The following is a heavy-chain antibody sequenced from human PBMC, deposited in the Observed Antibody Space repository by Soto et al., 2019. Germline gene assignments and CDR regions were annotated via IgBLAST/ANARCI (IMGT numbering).Heavy chain of an antibody. J-gene: IGHJ4*02. CDR2: ISFDGRVT. V-gene: IGHV3-30*04. CDR1: GFTFNSLS. D-gene: IGHD2-21*02. CDR3: ARDPYGDSQYFDY. Sequence: QVHLVESGGGMVQPGTSLRLSCTASGFTFNSLSLHWVRQRPDKGLEWVAVISFDGRVTYYADFVKGRFTVSRDNSKNTIYLQVNSLRAEDTAVYYCARDPYGDSQYFDYWGQGTLVTVSS.